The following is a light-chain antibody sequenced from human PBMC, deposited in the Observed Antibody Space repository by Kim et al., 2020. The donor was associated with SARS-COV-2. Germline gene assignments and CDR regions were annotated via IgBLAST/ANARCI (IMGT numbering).Light chain of an antibody. J-gene: IGKJ4*01. CDR3: QQYGSLPVT. CDR1: QTVSGNY. V-gene: IGKV3D-20*01. Sequence: EVVLTQSPATLSSSPGEGATLSCGASQTVSGNYLAWYQHKPGLAPRLLLYDALFRANGIPDRFSGSGSGTDFTLTISRLEPEDFAVYYCQQYGSLPVTFGGGTKVDIK. CDR2: DAL.